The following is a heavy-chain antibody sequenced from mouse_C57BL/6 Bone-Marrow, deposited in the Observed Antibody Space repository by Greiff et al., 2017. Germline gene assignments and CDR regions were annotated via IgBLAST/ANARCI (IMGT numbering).Heavy chain of an antibody. Sequence: QVQLQQPGAELVMPGASVKLSCKASGYTFTSYWMHWVKQRPGQGLEWIGAIDPSDSYTNYNHKFKGKFTLTVDKSSSTAYMHLSSLTDEDSAVYYCASSYYYSNEYFDVWATGTTVTVSS. D-gene: IGHD2-4*01. CDR1: GYTFTSYW. J-gene: IGHJ1*03. V-gene: IGHV1-69*01. CDR2: IDPSDSYT. CDR3: ASSYYYSNEYFDV.